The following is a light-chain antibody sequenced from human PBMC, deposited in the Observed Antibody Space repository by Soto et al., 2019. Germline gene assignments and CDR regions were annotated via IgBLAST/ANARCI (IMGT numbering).Light chain of an antibody. V-gene: IGKV1-5*01. CDR2: AAS. Sequence: DIQITQSPSTLSGSVGDRVTITCRASQTISSWLAWYQQKPGKAPKLLIYAASTLQSGVPSRFSGSGSGTDFTLTISRLEPEDFAVYYCQQYGSSRRTFGQGTKVDI. CDR1: QTISSW. CDR3: QQYGSSRRT. J-gene: IGKJ1*01.